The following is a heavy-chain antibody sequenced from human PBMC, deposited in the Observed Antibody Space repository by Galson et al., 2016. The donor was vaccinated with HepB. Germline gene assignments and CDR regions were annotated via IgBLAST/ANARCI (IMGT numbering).Heavy chain of an antibody. J-gene: IGHJ6*02. D-gene: IGHD2-8*01. CDR3: AKGRSTNGGLDV. CDR2: LGDSRDTT. V-gene: IGHV3-23*01. Sequence: SLRLSCAASGFTFNTYDMSWVRQAPGKGLEWVSALGDSRDTTYYADSVKGRFTISRDNSKTTLFLQIYSLRADDTAVYYCAKGRSTNGGLDVWGQGTLVTVSS. CDR1: GFTFNTYD.